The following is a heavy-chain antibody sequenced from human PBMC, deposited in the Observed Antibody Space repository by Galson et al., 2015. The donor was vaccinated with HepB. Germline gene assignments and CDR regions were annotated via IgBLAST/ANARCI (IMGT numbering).Heavy chain of an antibody. CDR3: ARDGYSVMRGYYYYGMDV. Sequence: LSLTCTVSGGSISSYYWSWIRQPPGKGLEWIGYIYYSGSTNYNPSLKSRVTISVDTSKNQFSLKLSSVTAADTAVYYCARDGYSVMRGYYYYGMDVWGQGTTVTVSS. CDR2: IYYSGST. CDR1: GGSISSYY. V-gene: IGHV4-59*01. J-gene: IGHJ6*02. D-gene: IGHD5-18*01.